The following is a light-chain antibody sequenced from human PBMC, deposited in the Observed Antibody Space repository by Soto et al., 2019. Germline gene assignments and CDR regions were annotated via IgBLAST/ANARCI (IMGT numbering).Light chain of an antibody. J-gene: IGKJ2*01. V-gene: IGKV3D-15*01. Sequence: EIVLTQSPGTLSLSPGERATLSCRASQSVNSNLAWFQQKPGQAPRLLIYGASTRATGIPARFSGSGSGTEFTLTISSLQSDDSAIYYCQQYNNWPPYTFGQGTKVDIK. CDR3: QQYNNWPPYT. CDR2: GAS. CDR1: QSVNSN.